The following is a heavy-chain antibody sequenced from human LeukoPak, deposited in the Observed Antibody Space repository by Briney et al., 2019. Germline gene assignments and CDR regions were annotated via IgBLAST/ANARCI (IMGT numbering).Heavy chain of an antibody. CDR3: ARDTDWFEILPYYFDL. Sequence: PGGSLRLSCAASGFSFSYYAMHWVRQAPGKGLEWVALISYDGSNKDYADSVKGRFTISRDNSRNTLFLHMNSLRAEDTAVYYCARDTDWFEILPYYFDLWGQGTLVTVSS. D-gene: IGHD3/OR15-3a*01. CDR1: GFSFSYYA. CDR2: ISYDGSNK. V-gene: IGHV3-30*01. J-gene: IGHJ4*02.